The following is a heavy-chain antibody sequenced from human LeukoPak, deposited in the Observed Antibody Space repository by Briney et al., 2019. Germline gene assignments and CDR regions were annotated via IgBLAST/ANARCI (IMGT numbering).Heavy chain of an antibody. CDR1: GYTFTGYY. V-gene: IGHV1-2*02. D-gene: IGHD6-19*01. CDR3: ARPSSEVAGTYYFDY. CDR2: INPNSGGT. J-gene: IGHJ4*02. Sequence: GASVKVSCKASGYTFTGYYMHWVRQAPGQGLEWMGWINPNSGGTNYAQKFQGRVTMTRDTSISTAYMELSRLRSDDTAVYYCARPSSEVAGTYYFDYWGQGTLVTVSS.